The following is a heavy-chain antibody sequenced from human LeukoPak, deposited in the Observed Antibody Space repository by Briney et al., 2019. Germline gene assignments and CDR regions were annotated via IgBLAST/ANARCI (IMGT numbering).Heavy chain of an antibody. D-gene: IGHD2-15*01. Sequence: ASDTLSLTCTVSGGSISSYYWSRIRQPPGKGREWIGYIFYSRSTNYNPSLKSRVTISVDTSKNQFSLKLSSVTAADTAVYYCARERYCSGDTCFVDAFDIWGQGTMVTVSS. CDR2: IFYSRST. J-gene: IGHJ3*02. V-gene: IGHV4-59*01. CDR1: GGSISSYY. CDR3: ARERYCSGDTCFVDAFDI.